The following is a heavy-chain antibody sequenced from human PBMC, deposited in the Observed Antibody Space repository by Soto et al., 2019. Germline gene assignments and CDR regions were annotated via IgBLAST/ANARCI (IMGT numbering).Heavy chain of an antibody. CDR2: ISDSGDNT. V-gene: IGHV3-23*01. D-gene: IGHD2-21*01. J-gene: IGHJ5*02. Sequence: GGSLRLSCAASGLTFSSYDMTWVRQVPGKGLEWVSGISDSGDNTLYADSVKGRFTISRDNSKNTLYLQMNSLRAEDTAVYYCAGYCGGITCYHKWVDPWGQGTLVTVSS. CDR3: AGYCGGITCYHKWVDP. CDR1: GLTFSSYD.